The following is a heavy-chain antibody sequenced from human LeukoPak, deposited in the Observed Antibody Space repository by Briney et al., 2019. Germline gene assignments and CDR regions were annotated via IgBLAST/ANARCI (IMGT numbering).Heavy chain of an antibody. V-gene: IGHV1-69*06. CDR2: IIPIFDTP. Sequence: SVKVSCKASGYIFTTYGISWVRQAPGQGLEWLGRIIPIFDTPNYAQTFQGRVTISADKSTRTVYMELTSLRSEDTALYYCAKGSRLREAGSYRFWGQGTLVTVSS. D-gene: IGHD3-16*02. CDR3: AKGSRLREAGSYRF. CDR1: GYIFTTYG. J-gene: IGHJ4*02.